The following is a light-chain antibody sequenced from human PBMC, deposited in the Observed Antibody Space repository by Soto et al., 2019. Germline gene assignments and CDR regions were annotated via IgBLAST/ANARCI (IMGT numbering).Light chain of an antibody. J-gene: IGKJ5*01. CDR1: QSVSSTY. Sequence: DIVLTQSPGTLSLSRGERATLSCRASQSVSSTYLAWYQQKPGQAPRLLIYGASSRATGIPDRFSGSGSGTDFPLTISRLEPEDFAVYYWQLYTSSPPITFGQGTRLEIK. CDR2: GAS. V-gene: IGKV3-20*01. CDR3: QLYTSSPPIT.